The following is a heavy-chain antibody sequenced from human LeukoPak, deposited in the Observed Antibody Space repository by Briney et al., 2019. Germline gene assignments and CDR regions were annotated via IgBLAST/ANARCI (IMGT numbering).Heavy chain of an antibody. CDR1: GFTFSDNA. Sequence: GGSLRPSCSASGFTFSDNAIHWVRQAPGKGLEYVSAISNNGGSTYYVDSVKGRFTISRDNSKNTLYLQMSSLRAEDTAVYYCVRGRGYTGYDASLLDYWGQGTLVTVSS. CDR2: ISNNGGST. V-gene: IGHV3-64*03. D-gene: IGHD5-12*01. CDR3: VRGRGYTGYDASLLDY. J-gene: IGHJ4*02.